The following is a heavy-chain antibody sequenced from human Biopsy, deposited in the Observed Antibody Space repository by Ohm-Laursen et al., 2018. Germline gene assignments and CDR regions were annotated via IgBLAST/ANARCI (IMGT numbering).Heavy chain of an antibody. CDR1: GFTFRNYW. J-gene: IGHJ4*02. V-gene: IGHV3-7*01. Sequence: SLRLSCAASGFTFRNYWMTWVRQAPGKGLEWVANIKQDGSEKYSVDSVKGRFTISGDNAKNSLYLQMNSLRAEDTAVYYCVRGSEFEGSNWPVDYWGQGTLVTVSS. CDR2: IKQDGSEK. CDR3: VRGSEFEGSNWPVDY. D-gene: IGHD6-13*01.